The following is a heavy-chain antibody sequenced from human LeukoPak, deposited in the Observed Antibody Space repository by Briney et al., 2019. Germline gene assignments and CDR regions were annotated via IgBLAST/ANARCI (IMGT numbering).Heavy chain of an antibody. Sequence: PGGSLILSCAASGFTFSSYWIHWVRQAPGKGLVWVSRINSDGSETIYADSVKGRFTISRDNAKNTLYLQMNSLGVEDTAVYYCARGGVHHGFDYWGQGTLVTVSS. D-gene: IGHD1-14*01. CDR2: INSDGSET. J-gene: IGHJ4*02. CDR1: GFTFSSYW. V-gene: IGHV3-74*01. CDR3: ARGGVHHGFDY.